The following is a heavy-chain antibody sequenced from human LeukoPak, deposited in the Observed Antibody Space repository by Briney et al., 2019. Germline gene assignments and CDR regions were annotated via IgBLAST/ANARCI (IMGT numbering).Heavy chain of an antibody. V-gene: IGHV3-23*01. Sequence: SGGSLRLSCAASGFTFSSYGMSWVRQAPGKGLEWVSAISGSGGSTYYADSVKGRFTISRDNSKNTLYLQMNSLRAEDTAVYYCARDYYDSGSYGGISFDYWGQGTLVTVSS. J-gene: IGHJ4*02. CDR3: ARDYYDSGSYGGISFDY. CDR2: ISGSGGST. CDR1: GFTFSSYG. D-gene: IGHD3-10*01.